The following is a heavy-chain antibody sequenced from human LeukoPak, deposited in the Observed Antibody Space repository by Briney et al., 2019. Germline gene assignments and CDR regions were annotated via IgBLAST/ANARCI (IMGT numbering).Heavy chain of an antibody. CDR3: ARGPRVESYSSGWYANY. V-gene: IGHV4-34*01. CDR1: GGSFSGYY. CDR2: INHSEST. Sequence: PSETLSLTCAVYGGSFSGYYWSWIRQPPGKGLEWIGEINHSESTNYNPSLKSRVTISVDTSKNQFSLKLSSVTAADTAVYYCARGPRVESYSSGWYANYWGQGTLVTVSS. J-gene: IGHJ4*02. D-gene: IGHD6-19*01.